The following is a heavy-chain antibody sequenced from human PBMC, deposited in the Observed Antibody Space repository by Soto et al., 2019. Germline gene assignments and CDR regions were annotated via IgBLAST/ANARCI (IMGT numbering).Heavy chain of an antibody. D-gene: IGHD5-12*01. Sequence: ASVKVSCKASGGTFSSYAISWVRQAPGQGLEWMGGIIPICGTANYAQKFRGRVTMTANTSTSTAYMELSSLRSEDTAVYYCARRAEIVATIFYYYYYMDVRGKGTTVTVSS. CDR1: GGTFSSYA. V-gene: IGHV1-69*06. CDR3: ARRAEIVATIFYYYYYMDV. J-gene: IGHJ6*03. CDR2: IIPICGTA.